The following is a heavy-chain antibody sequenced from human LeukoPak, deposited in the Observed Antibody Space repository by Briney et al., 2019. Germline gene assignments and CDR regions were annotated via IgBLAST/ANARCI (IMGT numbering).Heavy chain of an antibody. D-gene: IGHD6-13*01. V-gene: IGHV1-69*13. J-gene: IGHJ6*02. CDR1: GGTFSSYA. CDR2: IIPIFGTA. CDR3: VRRIAAAGPYYYGMDV. Sequence: ASVKVSCKASGGTFSSYAISWVRQAPGQGLEWMGGIIPIFGTANYAQKFQGRVTITADESTGTAYMELSSLRSEDTAVYYCVRRIAAAGPYYYGMDVWGQGTTVTVSS.